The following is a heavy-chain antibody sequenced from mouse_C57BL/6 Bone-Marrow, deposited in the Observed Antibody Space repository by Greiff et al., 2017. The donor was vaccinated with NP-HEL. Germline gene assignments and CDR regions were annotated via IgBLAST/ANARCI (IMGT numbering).Heavy chain of an antibody. V-gene: IGHV2-9-1*01. Sequence: VQRVESGPGLVAPSQSLSITCTVTGFSLTSYAISWVRQPPGKGLEWIGVIWTGGGTNYNSALNSRLSISKHNSKSQVFLKMNSLQTADTARYYCARSRQLYYYGSTYFYYWGPGTTLTVSS. CDR2: IWTGGGT. D-gene: IGHD1-1*01. CDR1: GFSLTSYA. J-gene: IGHJ2*01. CDR3: ARSRQLYYYGSTYFYY.